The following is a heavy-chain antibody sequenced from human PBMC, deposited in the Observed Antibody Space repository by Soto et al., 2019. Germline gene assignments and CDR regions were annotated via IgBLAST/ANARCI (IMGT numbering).Heavy chain of an antibody. J-gene: IGHJ4*02. D-gene: IGHD5-12*01. CDR2: INHSGST. CDR1: GGSFSGYY. CDR3: ARGNIVATIRNFDY. Sequence: SETLSLTWAVYGGSFSGYYWSWIRQPPGKGLEWIGEINHSGSTNYNPSLKSRVTISVDTSKNQFSLKLSSVTAADTAVYYCARGNIVATIRNFDYWGQGTLVTVSS. V-gene: IGHV4-34*01.